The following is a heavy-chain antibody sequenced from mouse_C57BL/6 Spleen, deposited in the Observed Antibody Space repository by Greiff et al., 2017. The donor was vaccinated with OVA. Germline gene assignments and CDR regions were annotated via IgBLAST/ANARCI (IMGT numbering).Heavy chain of an antibody. CDR3: TTGTWFAY. Sequence: QVQLQQSGAELVRPGASVTLSCKASGYTFTDYEMHWVKQTPVHGLEWIGAIDPETGGTAYNQKFKGKAILTADKSSSTAYIELRSLTSEDSAVYYCTTGTWFAYWGQGTLVTVSA. CDR2: IDPETGGT. V-gene: IGHV1-15*01. J-gene: IGHJ3*01. CDR1: GYTFTDYE.